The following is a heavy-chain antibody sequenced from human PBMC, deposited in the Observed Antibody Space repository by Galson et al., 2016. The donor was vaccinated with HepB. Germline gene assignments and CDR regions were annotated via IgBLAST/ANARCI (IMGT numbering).Heavy chain of an antibody. CDR1: GFTFSSYW. D-gene: IGHD6-13*01. Sequence: SLRLSCAASGFTFSSYWMHWVRQAPGKGLVWVSRINTDGSTTNYADSVKGRFTISRDNSKNTLYLQMSSLTAEDTAVYYCAKWSDAAATYWGQGVLVTVSS. J-gene: IGHJ4*02. CDR3: AKWSDAAATY. CDR2: INTDGSTT. V-gene: IGHV3-74*01.